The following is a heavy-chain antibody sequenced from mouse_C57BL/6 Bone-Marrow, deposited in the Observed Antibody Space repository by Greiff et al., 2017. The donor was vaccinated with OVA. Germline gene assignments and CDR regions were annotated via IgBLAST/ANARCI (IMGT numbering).Heavy chain of an antibody. J-gene: IGHJ2*01. CDR2: FHPSVSET. Sequence: VQRQQPGADLLKPGASGKVSCKPSGSTFPSYWRHGGKKRPGQGLGWIGRFHPSVSETNYNQNFKGKATLTVDKSSSTAYMQLSSLTSEDSAVYYCAIEDGNSYFDYWGQGTTLTVSS. D-gene: IGHD1-1*01. CDR1: GSTFPSYW. V-gene: IGHV1-74*01. CDR3: AIEDGNSYFDY.